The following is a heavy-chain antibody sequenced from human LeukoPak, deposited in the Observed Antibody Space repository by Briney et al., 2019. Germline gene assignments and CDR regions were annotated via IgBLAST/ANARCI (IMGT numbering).Heavy chain of an antibody. CDR2: INPNGGGT. CDR3: AREKSYDILTGYYNPLKY. CDR1: GYTFTSYS. J-gene: IGHJ4*02. Sequence: ASVKVSCKASGYTFTSYSMHWVRQAPGQGLEWMGWINPNGGGTNYAQKFQGRVTMTRDTSISTAYMELSRLRSDDTAVYYCAREKSYDILTGYYNPLKYWGQGTLVTVSS. V-gene: IGHV1-2*02. D-gene: IGHD3-9*01.